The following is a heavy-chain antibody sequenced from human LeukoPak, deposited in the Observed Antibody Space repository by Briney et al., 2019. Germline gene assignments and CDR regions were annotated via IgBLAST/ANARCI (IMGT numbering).Heavy chain of an antibody. V-gene: IGHV4-39*01. J-gene: IGHJ4*02. CDR2: IYYSGST. Sequence: PSETLSLTCTVSGGSISSSSYYWGWIRQPPGKGLEWIGSIYYSGSTYYNPSLKSRVTISVDTSKNQFSLKLSSVTAADTAVYYCARHRHWGSSLDYWGQGTLVTVSS. CDR3: ARHRHWGSSLDY. CDR1: GGSISSSSYY. D-gene: IGHD7-27*01.